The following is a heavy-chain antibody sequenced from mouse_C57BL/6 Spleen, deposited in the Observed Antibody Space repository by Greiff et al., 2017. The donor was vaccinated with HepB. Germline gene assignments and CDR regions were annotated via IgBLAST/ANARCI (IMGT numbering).Heavy chain of an antibody. Sequence: VKLVESGAELVRPGASVTLSCKASGYTFTDYEMHWLKQTPVHGLEWIGAIDPETGGTAYNQKFKGKAILTADKSSSTAYMELRSLTSEDSAVYYCTSEGDYYGSRDVWGTGTTVTVSS. D-gene: IGHD1-1*01. V-gene: IGHV1-15*01. CDR3: TSEGDYYGSRDV. CDR2: IDPETGGT. CDR1: GYTFTDYE. J-gene: IGHJ1*03.